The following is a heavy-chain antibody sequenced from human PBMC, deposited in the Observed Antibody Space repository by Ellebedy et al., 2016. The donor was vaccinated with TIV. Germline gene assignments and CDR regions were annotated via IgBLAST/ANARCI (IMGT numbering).Heavy chain of an antibody. D-gene: IGHD5-24*01. Sequence: PGGSLRLSCAASGFTVSSHYMSWVRQAPGKGLEWVSVFFSGGNTYYADSLKGRFIISRDNSENTLYLHMNSLRGEDTAVYYCAEMGVRVPDAFEIWGQGTMVTVSS. J-gene: IGHJ3*02. V-gene: IGHV3-66*01. CDR1: GFTVSSHY. CDR3: AEMGVRVPDAFEI. CDR2: FFSGGNT.